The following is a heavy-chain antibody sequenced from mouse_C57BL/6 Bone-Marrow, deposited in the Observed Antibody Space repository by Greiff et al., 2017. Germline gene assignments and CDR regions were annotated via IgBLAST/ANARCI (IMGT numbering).Heavy chain of an antibody. CDR3: ARYFLYYYGSRYYAMDY. J-gene: IGHJ4*01. V-gene: IGHV1-22*01. Sequence: EVQLQQSGPELVKPGASVKMSCKASGYTFTDYNMHWVKQSPGKSLEWIGYINPNNGGTSYNQKFKGKATLTVNKSSSTAYMELRSLTSEDSAVYYCARYFLYYYGSRYYAMDYWGQGTSVTVSS. CDR2: INPNNGGT. CDR1: GYTFTDYN. D-gene: IGHD1-1*01.